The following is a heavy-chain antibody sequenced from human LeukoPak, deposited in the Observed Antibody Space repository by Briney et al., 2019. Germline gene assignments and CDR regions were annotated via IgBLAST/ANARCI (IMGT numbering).Heavy chain of an antibody. CDR3: ARVPTWNYYRDV. Sequence: GGSLRLSCAASGLTFSRYRMNWVRHAPGKGLEWVSYISSTSTTIYYADSVKGRFTISRDNAKNSLYLQMHRLRAEDTAVYYCARVPTWNYYRDVWGKGTTVTVSS. CDR2: ISSTSTTI. V-gene: IGHV3-48*01. D-gene: IGHD1-1*01. CDR1: GLTFSRYR. J-gene: IGHJ6*03.